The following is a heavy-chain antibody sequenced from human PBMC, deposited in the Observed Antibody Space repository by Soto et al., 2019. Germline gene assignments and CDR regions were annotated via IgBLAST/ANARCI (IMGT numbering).Heavy chain of an antibody. CDR1: GFTFSSYA. CDR3: ANPGPCGSGSYYNDWFDP. CDR2: ISGSGGST. D-gene: IGHD3-10*01. J-gene: IGHJ5*02. Sequence: GGSLRLSCAASGFTFSSYAMSWVRQAPGKGLEWVSAISGSGGSTYYADSVKGRFTISRDNSKNTLYLQMNSLRAEDTAVYYYANPGPCGSGSYYNDWFDPWGQGTLVTVSS. V-gene: IGHV3-23*01.